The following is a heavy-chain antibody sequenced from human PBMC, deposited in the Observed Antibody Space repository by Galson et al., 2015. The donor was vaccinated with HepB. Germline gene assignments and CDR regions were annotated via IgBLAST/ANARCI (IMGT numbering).Heavy chain of an antibody. D-gene: IGHD7-27*01. CDR2: FYYSGST. V-gene: IGHV4-59*01. Sequence: SETLSLTCTVSGGSIDFSYWTWIRQPPGKGLEWIGYFYYSGSTNYNPSLKSRVTISVDTSKNQFSLKLNSVTAADTALYYCAKARAYWGLDIDYWGQGTLVTVSS. J-gene: IGHJ4*02. CDR3: AKARAYWGLDIDY. CDR1: GGSIDFSY.